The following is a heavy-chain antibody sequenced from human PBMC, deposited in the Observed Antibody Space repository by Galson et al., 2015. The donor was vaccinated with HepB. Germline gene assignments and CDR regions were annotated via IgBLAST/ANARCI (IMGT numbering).Heavy chain of an antibody. Sequence: SLRLSCAASGFTFSSYSMNWVRQAPGTGLEWVSSISSSSSYIYYADSVKGRFTISRDNAKNSLYLQMNSLRAEDTAVYYCARDAAKSSSWYNWFDPWGQGTLVTVSS. CDR1: GFTFSSYS. D-gene: IGHD6-13*01. J-gene: IGHJ5*02. CDR3: ARDAAKSSSWYNWFDP. CDR2: ISSSSSYI. V-gene: IGHV3-21*01.